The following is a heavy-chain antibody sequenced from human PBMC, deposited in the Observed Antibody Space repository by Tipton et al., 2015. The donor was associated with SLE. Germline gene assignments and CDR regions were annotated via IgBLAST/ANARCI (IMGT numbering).Heavy chain of an antibody. CDR2: ISAYNGNT. CDR3: ARSSRPYYYGSGSYYNGLDD. D-gene: IGHD3-10*01. CDR1: GYTFTSYG. V-gene: IGHV1-18*01. J-gene: IGHJ4*02. Sequence: QSGPEVKKPGASVKVSCKASGYTFTSYGISWVRQAPGQGLEWMGWISAYNGNTNYAQKLQGRVTMTTDTSTSTAYMELRSLRSDDTALYYCARSSRPYYYGSGSYYNGLDDWGQGTLVTVSS.